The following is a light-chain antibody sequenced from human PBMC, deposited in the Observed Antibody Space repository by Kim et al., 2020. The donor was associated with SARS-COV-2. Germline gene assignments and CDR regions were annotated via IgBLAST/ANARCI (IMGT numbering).Light chain of an antibody. J-gene: IGLJ3*02. CDR2: RNN. Sequence: QSVLTQQPSASATPGQNITISCSGRGSNIGSNAVYWYQQFPGMAPKLLILRNNQRPSGVPDRFSGSKSGTSASLAISGLRSGDEADYYCGTWDDSLSGVVFGGGTKVTVL. V-gene: IGLV1-47*01. CDR3: GTWDDSLSGVV. CDR1: GSNIGSNA.